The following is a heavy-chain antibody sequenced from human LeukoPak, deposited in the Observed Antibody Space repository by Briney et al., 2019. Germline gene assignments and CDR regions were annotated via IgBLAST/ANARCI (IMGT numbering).Heavy chain of an antibody. CDR1: GFTFSSYS. Sequence: GGSLRLSCAASGFTFSSYSMNWVRQAPGKGLEWVSYISSSSSTIYYADSVKGRFTISRDNSKNTLYLQMNSLRAEDTAVYYCARTLIEYSVSSCYFDYWGQGTLVTVSS. J-gene: IGHJ4*02. CDR3: ARTLIEYSVSSCYFDY. D-gene: IGHD6-6*01. CDR2: ISSSSSTI. V-gene: IGHV3-48*01.